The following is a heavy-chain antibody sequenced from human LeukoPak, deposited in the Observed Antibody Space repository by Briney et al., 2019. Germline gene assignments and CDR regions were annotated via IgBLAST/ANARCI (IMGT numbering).Heavy chain of an antibody. V-gene: IGHV3-66*01. CDR1: GFTASSNY. CDR3: ARGNSFDY. CDR2: IYSGGST. J-gene: IGHJ4*02. Sequence: GGSLRLSCAASGFTASSNYMRWVRQAPGKGLDWVSGIYSGGSTYYADSVKGRFTISRDNAKNTLYLQKNSLRVEDTAVYYCARGNSFDYWGQGTLVTVSS.